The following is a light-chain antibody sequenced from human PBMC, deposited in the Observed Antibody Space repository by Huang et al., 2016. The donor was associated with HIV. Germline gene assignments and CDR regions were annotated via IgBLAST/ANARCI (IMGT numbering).Light chain of an antibody. CDR3: QEYNNWYT. CDR2: GAS. J-gene: IGKJ2*01. Sequence: EIVMPQSPATLSVSPGERATLSCRASQSVSSTLAWYQQKPGQAPRLLIYGASSRAIGIPARFSGSGSGTEFTLTISSLQSEDFAVYYCQEYNNWYTFGQGTKLEIK. V-gene: IGKV3-15*01. CDR1: QSVSST.